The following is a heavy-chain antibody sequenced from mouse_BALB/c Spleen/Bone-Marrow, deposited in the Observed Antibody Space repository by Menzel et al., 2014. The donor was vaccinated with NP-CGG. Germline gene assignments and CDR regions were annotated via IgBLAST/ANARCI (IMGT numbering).Heavy chain of an antibody. V-gene: IGHV2-2*02. J-gene: IGHJ3*01. CDR3: ARNGGTWFAY. Sequence: QVQLQQSGPGLVQPSQSLSIPCTVSGFSLTSYGVHWVRQSPGKGLEWLGVIWSGGSTDYNAAFISRLSISKDNSKSQVFFKMNSLQANDTAIYYCARNGGTWFAYWGQGTLVTVSA. CDR1: GFSLTSYG. CDR2: IWSGGST.